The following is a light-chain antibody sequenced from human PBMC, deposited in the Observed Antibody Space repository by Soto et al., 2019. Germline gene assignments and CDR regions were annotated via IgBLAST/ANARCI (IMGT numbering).Light chain of an antibody. Sequence: EIVLTQSPATLSLSPGERATLSCRASQSIATFLAWYQQKPGQAPRLLIHDASSRAAGIPARFSGSGSGTDFTLTISILEAEDFAAYYCQQRNNWPPTWTFGQGTKVEI. V-gene: IGKV3-11*01. CDR1: QSIATF. CDR3: QQRNNWPPTWT. CDR2: DAS. J-gene: IGKJ1*01.